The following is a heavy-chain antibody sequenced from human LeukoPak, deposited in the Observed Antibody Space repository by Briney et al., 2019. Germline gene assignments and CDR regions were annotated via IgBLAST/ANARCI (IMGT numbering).Heavy chain of an antibody. Sequence: GASVKVSCKASGYTFTGYYMHWGRQAPGQGLEWMGWINPNSGGTNYAQKFQGRVTMTRDTSISTAYMELSRLRSDDTAVYYCARELPIAVAGTSFDYWGQGTLVTVSS. CDR3: ARELPIAVAGTSFDY. V-gene: IGHV1-2*02. J-gene: IGHJ4*02. CDR2: INPNSGGT. CDR1: GYTFTGYY. D-gene: IGHD6-19*01.